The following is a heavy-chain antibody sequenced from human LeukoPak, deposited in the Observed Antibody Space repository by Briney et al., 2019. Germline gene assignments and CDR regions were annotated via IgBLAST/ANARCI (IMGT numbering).Heavy chain of an antibody. V-gene: IGHV4-59*08. D-gene: IGHD5-12*01. CDR1: GVSISSYY. J-gene: IGHJ5*02. CDR3: AKITSGYYWFDP. Sequence: PSETLSLTCSVSGVSISSYYWSWIRQPPGKGLEYIGHIYYSGSTNYNPSLKSRVTISVDTSKNQFSLKLSSVTAADTALYYCAKITSGYYWFDPWGQGTLVTVSS. CDR2: IYYSGST.